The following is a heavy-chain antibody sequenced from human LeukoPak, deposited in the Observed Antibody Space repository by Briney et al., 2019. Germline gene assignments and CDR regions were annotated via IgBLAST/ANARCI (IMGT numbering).Heavy chain of an antibody. D-gene: IGHD3-3*01. V-gene: IGHV1-18*01. CDR3: AREGGYYDFWSGYPTY. J-gene: IGHJ4*02. Sequence: GASVKVSCKASGYTFTSYGISWVRQAPGQGLEWMGWISAYNGNTNYAQKLQGRVTMTTDTSTSTAYMELRSLRSDDTAVYYFAREGGYYDFWSGYPTYWGQGTLVTVSS. CDR2: ISAYNGNT. CDR1: GYTFTSYG.